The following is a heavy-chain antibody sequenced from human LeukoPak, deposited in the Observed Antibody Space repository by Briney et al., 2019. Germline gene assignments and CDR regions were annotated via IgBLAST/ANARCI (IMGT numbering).Heavy chain of an antibody. J-gene: IGHJ4*02. Sequence: GGSLRLSCAASGFTFSSYSMNWVRQAPGKGLEWVSSISSSSSYIYYADSVKGRLTISRDNAKNSLYLQMNSLRAEDTAVYYCARVPGYSSPEGYWGQGTLVTVSS. CDR3: ARVPGYSSPEGY. V-gene: IGHV3-21*01. D-gene: IGHD6-13*01. CDR2: ISSSSSYI. CDR1: GFTFSSYS.